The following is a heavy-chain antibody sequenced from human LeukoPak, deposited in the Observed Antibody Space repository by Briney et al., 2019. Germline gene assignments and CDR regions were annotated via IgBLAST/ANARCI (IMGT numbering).Heavy chain of an antibody. CDR2: ISWNSGSI. Sequence: GGSLRLSCAASGFTFDDYAMHWVRQAPGKGLEWFSGISWNSGSIGYADSVKGRFTISRDNAKNSLYLQMNSLRAEDTALYYCAKEESDWGQGTLVTVSS. J-gene: IGHJ4*02. CDR3: AKEESD. V-gene: IGHV3-9*01. CDR1: GFTFDDYA.